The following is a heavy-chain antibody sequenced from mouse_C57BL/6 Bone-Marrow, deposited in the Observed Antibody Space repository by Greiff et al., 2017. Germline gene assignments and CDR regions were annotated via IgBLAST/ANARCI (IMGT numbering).Heavy chain of an antibody. J-gene: IGHJ2*01. Sequence: QVQLQQPGAELVRPGTSVKLSCKASGYTFTSYWMHWVKQRPGQGLEWIGVIDPSDSYTNYNQKFKGKATLTVDTSSSTAYLQLSSLTSEDSAVYYCARRSDYWGRGTTLTVSS. CDR2: IDPSDSYT. V-gene: IGHV1-59*01. CDR3: ARRSDY. CDR1: GYTFTSYW.